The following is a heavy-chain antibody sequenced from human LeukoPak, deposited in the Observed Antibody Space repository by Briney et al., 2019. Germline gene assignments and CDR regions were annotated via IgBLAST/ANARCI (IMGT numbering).Heavy chain of an antibody. CDR1: GYTFTGYY. CDR3: ARVTYYYYMDV. Sequence: ASVKVSCKASGYTFTGYYMHWVRQAPGQWLEWMGWINPNSGGTNYVQKFQGRVTMTRDTSISTAYMELSRLRSDDTAVYYCARVTYYYYMDVWGKGTTVTVSS. J-gene: IGHJ6*03. V-gene: IGHV1-2*02. CDR2: INPNSGGT. D-gene: IGHD1-20*01.